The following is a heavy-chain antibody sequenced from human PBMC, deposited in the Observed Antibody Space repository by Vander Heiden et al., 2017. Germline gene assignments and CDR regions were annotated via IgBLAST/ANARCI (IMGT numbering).Heavy chain of an antibody. V-gene: IGHV3-23*01. Sequence: EVQVLEPEGGLVQSGGYLRLSCVAYGFPFSDFAIGWVRPDPGKGLEWVSGLSASGESISYADSVRGRFTISRDNSKNTISLQMNSLRSEDTAVYYCAKDAFGQPKYYFDYWGLGTLVTVSS. CDR1: GFPFSDFA. D-gene: IGHD3-16*01. J-gene: IGHJ4*01. CDR2: LSASGESI. CDR3: AKDAFGQPKYYFDY.